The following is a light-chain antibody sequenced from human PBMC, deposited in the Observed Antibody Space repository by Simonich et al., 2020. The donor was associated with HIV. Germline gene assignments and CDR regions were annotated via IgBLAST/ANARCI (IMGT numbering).Light chain of an antibody. J-gene: IGKJ1*01. CDR3: QQYYITPHT. Sequence: DIVMTQSPDSLAVSLGERATINCKSSQSVLYNSNNKNYLAWYQQKSGQPPKPLIYWASTRESGVPDRFSGRGSETDFTLTISSLQAEDVAVYYCQQYYITPHTFGQGTKVEIK. CDR1: QSVLYNSNNKNY. V-gene: IGKV4-1*01. CDR2: WAS.